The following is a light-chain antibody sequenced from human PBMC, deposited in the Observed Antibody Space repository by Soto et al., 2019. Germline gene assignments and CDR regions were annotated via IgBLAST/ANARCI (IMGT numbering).Light chain of an antibody. CDR1: SSNIGSNT. CDR2: SND. CDR3: ATWDDSLNAYV. V-gene: IGLV1-44*01. Sequence: VVTQTPSASGTPGQRVTISCSGSSSNIGSNTVSWYQQVPGTAPKLLIFSNDQRPSGVPDRFSGSESGTSASLAIRGLQAEDAADYFCATWDDSLNAYVFGTGTKLTVL. J-gene: IGLJ1*01.